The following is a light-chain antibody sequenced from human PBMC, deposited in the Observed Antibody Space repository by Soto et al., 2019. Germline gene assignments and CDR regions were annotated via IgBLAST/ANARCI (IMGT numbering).Light chain of an antibody. CDR3: QVWDSSSDHRV. J-gene: IGLJ1*01. Sequence: SYELTQPPSVSVAPGKTARITCGGNNIGSKSVHWYQQKPGQAPVLFIYYDSDRPSRIPERFSGSNSGNTATLTISRVEAGDEADYYCQVWDSSSDHRVFGPGTKLTVL. CDR2: YDS. V-gene: IGLV3-21*04. CDR1: NIGSKS.